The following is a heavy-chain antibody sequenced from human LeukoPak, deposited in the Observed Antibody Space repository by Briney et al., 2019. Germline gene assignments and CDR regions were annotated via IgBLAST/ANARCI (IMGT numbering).Heavy chain of an antibody. Sequence: GGPLRLSFAASGFTFGGYALSGFAWPPGKSLGWFSIITNGGVTTYYADSVRGRFTISRDNSKNMLYLQMNSLRAEDTAVYYCVKLSSGSGSKFGFDSWGQGTLVTVSS. J-gene: IGHJ4*02. CDR2: ITNGGVTT. CDR1: GFTFGGYA. V-gene: IGHV3-23*01. D-gene: IGHD6-19*01. CDR3: VKLSSGSGSKFGFDS.